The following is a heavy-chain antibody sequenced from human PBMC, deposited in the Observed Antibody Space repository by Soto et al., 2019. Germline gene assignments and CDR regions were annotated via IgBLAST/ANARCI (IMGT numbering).Heavy chain of an antibody. CDR3: ARDLGAFNYGSAYFDY. CDR2: IWYDGSNQ. D-gene: IGHD3-10*01. CDR1: GFTFITYG. Sequence: GGSLRLACAASGFTFITYGMHWVRQAPGKGLEWVAVIWYDGSNQYYADSVKGRFTISRDNSKNMLYLQMNSLRAEDTAVYYCARDLGAFNYGSAYFDYWGQGTPVTVSS. V-gene: IGHV3-33*01. J-gene: IGHJ4*02.